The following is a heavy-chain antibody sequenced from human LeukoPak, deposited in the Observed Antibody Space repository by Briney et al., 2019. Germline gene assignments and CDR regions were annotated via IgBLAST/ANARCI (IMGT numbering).Heavy chain of an antibody. CDR2: LYSDGTT. V-gene: IGHV3-53*01. J-gene: IGHJ4*02. CDR3: ARAAYDGNGYTANHDY. D-gene: IGHD3-22*01. CDR1: GFTFSDAW. Sequence: GGSLRLSCAASGFTFSDAWMHWVRQAPGKRLEWVSVLYSDGTTYYADSVKGRFTISRDNSKNTLFLQMNNLRAEDTAVYYCARAAYDGNGYTANHDYWGRGTLVTVSS.